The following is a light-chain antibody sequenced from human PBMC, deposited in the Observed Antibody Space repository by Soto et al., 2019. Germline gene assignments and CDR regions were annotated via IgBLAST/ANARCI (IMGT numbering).Light chain of an antibody. V-gene: IGLV2-14*01. CDR2: EVN. Sequence: QSALTQPASVSGSPGQSITISCTGTSSDVGGYNYVSWYQQHPGKAPKLMIYEVNNRPSGVSNRFSGSKSGNTASLTISGLQAEDEADYYCQSYDNSLSGSRVFGGGTKLTVL. CDR3: QSYDNSLSGSRV. J-gene: IGLJ3*02. CDR1: SSDVGGYNY.